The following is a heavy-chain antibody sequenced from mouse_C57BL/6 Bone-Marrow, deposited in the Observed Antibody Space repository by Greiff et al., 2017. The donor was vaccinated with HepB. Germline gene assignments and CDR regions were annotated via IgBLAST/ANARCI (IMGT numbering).Heavy chain of an antibody. D-gene: IGHD2-4*01. Sequence: QVQLQQPGAELVMPGASVKLSCKASGYTFTSYWMHWVKQRPGQGLECIGEIDPSDSYTNYNQKFKGKSTLTVDKSSSTAYMQLSSLTSEDSAVYYCARDDYEGLFDYWGQGTTLTVSS. V-gene: IGHV1-69*01. J-gene: IGHJ2*01. CDR1: GYTFTSYW. CDR2: IDPSDSYT. CDR3: ARDDYEGLFDY.